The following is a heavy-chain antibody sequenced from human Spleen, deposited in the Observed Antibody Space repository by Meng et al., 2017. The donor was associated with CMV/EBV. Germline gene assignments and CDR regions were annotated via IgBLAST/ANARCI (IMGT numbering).Heavy chain of an antibody. CDR1: GASVSSNTFY. D-gene: IGHD4-23*01. CDR2: IYYSGSA. J-gene: IGHJ4*02. V-gene: IGHV4-30-4*08. CDR3: ASSTMATLTVAPEPTFDF. Sequence: SETLSLTCSVSGASVSSNTFYWSWIRQPPGKGLEWVGYIYYSGSAHYNLSLKSRVTISMDTSKNQFSLNLRSVTAADTAVYFCASSTMATLTVAPEPTFDFWGQGMLVTVSS.